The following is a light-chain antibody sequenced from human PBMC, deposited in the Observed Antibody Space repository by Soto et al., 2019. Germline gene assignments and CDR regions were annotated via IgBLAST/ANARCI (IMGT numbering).Light chain of an antibody. Sequence: QSVLTQPASVSGSPVQSITISCTGTSSDVGGYNYVSWYQQHPGKAPKLMIYDVSNRPSGVSNRFSGSKSGNTASLTISGLQAEDEADYYCSSYTSSSTPYVFGTGTKLTVL. CDR3: SSYTSSSTPYV. CDR2: DVS. J-gene: IGLJ1*01. V-gene: IGLV2-14*01. CDR1: SSDVGGYNY.